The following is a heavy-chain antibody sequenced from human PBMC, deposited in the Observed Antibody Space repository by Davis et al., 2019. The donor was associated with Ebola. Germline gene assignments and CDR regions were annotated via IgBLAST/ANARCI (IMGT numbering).Heavy chain of an antibody. V-gene: IGHV5-51*01. CDR3: ARQAVGPSIDY. CDR1: GYRFTNYW. Sequence: GESLKISCKASGYRFTNYWIGWVRQMPGKGLEWMGIIYPGDSDTRYSPSFQAQVTISADKSISTAYLQWSSLKASDSAMYYCARQAVGPSIDYWGQGTLVTVSS. J-gene: IGHJ4*02. CDR2: IYPGDSDT. D-gene: IGHD2-15*01.